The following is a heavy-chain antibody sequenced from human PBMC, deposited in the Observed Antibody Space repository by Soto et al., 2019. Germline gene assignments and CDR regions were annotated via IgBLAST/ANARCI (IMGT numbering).Heavy chain of an antibody. Sequence: PSETLSLTCIVSGGSITSGDCYWSWIRQAPGQGLEAIGYISYSASTYYTPSLKGPVTMSVATSKNQFSLKPSTVTNTDAAHYDCGRRRPYYDFWSGNPTSLYFDYWGQGTLVTLSS. J-gene: IGHJ4*02. D-gene: IGHD3-3*01. CDR3: GRRRPYYDFWSGNPTSLYFDY. V-gene: IGHV4-30-4*01. CDR2: ISYSAST. CDR1: GGSITSGDCY.